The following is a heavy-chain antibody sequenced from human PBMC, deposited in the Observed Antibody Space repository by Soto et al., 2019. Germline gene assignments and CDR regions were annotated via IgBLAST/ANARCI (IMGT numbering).Heavy chain of an antibody. D-gene: IGHD4-17*01. Sequence: QVQLVQSGAEVKKPGSSVKVSCKASGGTFSSYAISWVRQAPGQGLEWMGGIIPIFGTANYAQKFQGRVTITADESTSTAYMELSSLRSEDTAVYYCARRVNDYGDYGGDYWHFDLWGRGTLVTVSS. J-gene: IGHJ2*01. V-gene: IGHV1-69*12. CDR3: ARRVNDYGDYGGDYWHFDL. CDR1: GGTFSSYA. CDR2: IIPIFGTA.